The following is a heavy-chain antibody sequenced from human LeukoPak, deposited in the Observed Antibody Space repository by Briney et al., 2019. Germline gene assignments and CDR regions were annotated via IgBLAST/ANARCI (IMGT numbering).Heavy chain of an antibody. CDR1: GYSFTSFG. Sequence: ASVKVSCKASGYSFTSFGISWVRQAPGQGLEWMGWISAYNGFTSYAQKGEGRGTMTTDTSTNTAYMELRNLRSDDTAVYYCARIPKGQWLKNYFDYWGQGTLVTVSS. CDR3: ARIPKGQWLKNYFDY. D-gene: IGHD6-19*01. J-gene: IGHJ4*02. V-gene: IGHV1-18*01. CDR2: ISAYNGFT.